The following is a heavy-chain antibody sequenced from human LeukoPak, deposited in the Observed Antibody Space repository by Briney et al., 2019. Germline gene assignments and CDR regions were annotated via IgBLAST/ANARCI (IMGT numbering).Heavy chain of an antibody. J-gene: IGHJ4*02. CDR3: ARDLTGTYSFDY. CDR1: GFTFSSYA. V-gene: IGHV3-64*01. CDR2: ISTNGGPT. Sequence: PGGSLRLSCAASGFTFSSYAMHWVRQAPGKGLEYVLTISTNGGPTYYAISVKGRFTISRDNSKNTLYLQMGSLRAEDMAVYFCARDLTGTYSFDYWGQGTLVAVSS. D-gene: IGHD7-27*01.